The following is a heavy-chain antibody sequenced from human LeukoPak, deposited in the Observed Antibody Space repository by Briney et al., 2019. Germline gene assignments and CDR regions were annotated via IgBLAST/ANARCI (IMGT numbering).Heavy chain of an antibody. D-gene: IGHD6-19*01. CDR3: ATGYRYSSGSYARDY. J-gene: IGHJ4*02. V-gene: IGHV1-24*01. Sequence: GASVKVSCKVSGYTLTELSMHWVRQAPGKGLEWMGGFDPEDGETIYARKFQGRVTMTEDTSTDTAYMELSSLRSEDTAVYYCATGYRYSSGSYARDYWGQGTLVTVSS. CDR1: GYTLTELS. CDR2: FDPEDGET.